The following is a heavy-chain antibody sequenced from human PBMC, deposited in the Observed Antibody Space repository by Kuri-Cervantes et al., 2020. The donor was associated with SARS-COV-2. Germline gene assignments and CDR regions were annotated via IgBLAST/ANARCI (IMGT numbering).Heavy chain of an antibody. CDR3: ARQPCTSPSCYLGDDAFDI. Sequence: SETLSLTCTVSGGSISSYYWSWIRQPPGKGLEWIGSIPSAGGTYYSPFLKSRVTISVDTSKNQFSLKLTSVTAADTAVYYCARQPCTSPSCYLGDDAFDIWGQGTMVTVSS. V-gene: IGHV4-39*01. J-gene: IGHJ3*02. CDR1: GGSISSYY. CDR2: IPSAGGT. D-gene: IGHD2-2*01.